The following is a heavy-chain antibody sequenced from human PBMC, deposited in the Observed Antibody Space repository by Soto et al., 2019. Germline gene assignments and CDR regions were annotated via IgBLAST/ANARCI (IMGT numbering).Heavy chain of an antibody. V-gene: IGHV3-33*01. CDR1: GFTFSSYG. CDR3: ASGEQPFYYGMDV. Sequence: PGGSLRISCAASGFTFSSYGMHWVRQAPGKGLEWVAVIWYDGSNKYYADSVKGRFTISRDNSKNTLYLQMNSLRAEDTAVYYCASGEQPFYYGMDVWGQGTTVTVSS. D-gene: IGHD3-10*01. J-gene: IGHJ6*02. CDR2: IWYDGSNK.